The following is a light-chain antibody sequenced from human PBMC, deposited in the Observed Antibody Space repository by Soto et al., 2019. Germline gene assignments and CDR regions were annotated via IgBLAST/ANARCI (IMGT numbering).Light chain of an antibody. V-gene: IGLV2-23*02. J-gene: IGLJ2*01. CDR1: SSDVGSYDL. CDR2: EVN. Sequence: QSVLTQPASVSGSPGQSITISCTGTSSDVGSYDLVSWYQHHSDKAPKIIIYEVNKRPSGISDRFSGSKSGNTASLTISGLQAEDEADYFCCSFVRTNGLLFGGGTKLTVL. CDR3: CSFVRTNGLL.